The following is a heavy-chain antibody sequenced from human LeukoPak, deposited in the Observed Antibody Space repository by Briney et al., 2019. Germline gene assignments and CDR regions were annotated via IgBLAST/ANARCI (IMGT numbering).Heavy chain of an antibody. CDR2: INHSGST. V-gene: IGHV4-34*09. CDR1: GGSFSGYY. Sequence: SETLSLTCAVYGGSFSGYYWSWIRQPPGKGLEWIGEINHSGSTYYNPSLKSRVTISVDTSKNQFSLKLSSVTAADTAVYYCARAPYGMDVWGQGTTVTVSS. J-gene: IGHJ6*02. CDR3: ARAPYGMDV.